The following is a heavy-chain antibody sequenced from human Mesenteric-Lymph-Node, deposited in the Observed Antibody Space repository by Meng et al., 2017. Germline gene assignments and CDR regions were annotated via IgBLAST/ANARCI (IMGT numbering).Heavy chain of an antibody. CDR2: ISANGNTI. Sequence: GESLKISCVASGFIFSSYEMNWVRQAPGKGLEWLSHISANGNTIFYADSAMGRFTISRDNAKNSLSLLMNSLRAEDTATYYCTGSAWFKFDFWGQGTLVTVSS. V-gene: IGHV3-48*03. CDR1: GFIFSSYE. J-gene: IGHJ5*01. D-gene: IGHD6-19*01. CDR3: TGSAWFKFDF.